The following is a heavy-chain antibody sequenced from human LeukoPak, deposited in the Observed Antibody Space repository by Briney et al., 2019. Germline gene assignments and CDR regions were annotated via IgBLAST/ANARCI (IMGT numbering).Heavy chain of an antibody. D-gene: IGHD6-19*01. CDR3: ARDPWRRGSSGSRFDY. CDR1: GFTFSSYS. CDR2: ISTSSSYI. J-gene: IGHJ4*02. Sequence: PGGSLRLSCTASGFTFSSYSMNWVRQAPGKGLEWVSSISTSSSYIYYADSVKGRFTISRDNARNSLYLQMNTLRAEDTAVYSCARDPWRRGSSGSRFDYWGQGTLVTVSS. V-gene: IGHV3-21*06.